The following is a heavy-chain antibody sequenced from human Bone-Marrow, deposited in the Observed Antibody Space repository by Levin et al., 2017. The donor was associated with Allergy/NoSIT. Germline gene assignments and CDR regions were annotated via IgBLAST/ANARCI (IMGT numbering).Heavy chain of an antibody. V-gene: IGHV4-39*07. D-gene: IGHD3-10*01. CDR3: ARDAPYHSGSYDNWFDP. CDR2: IYYSGTP. CDR1: GGSFRSSGYF. Sequence: SETLSLTCSVSGGSFRSSGYFWAWIRQPPGKGLEWIGSIYYSGTPYYNSSLKSRVTMSLDTSKNQFYLNLKSVTAADTAVYYCARDAPYHSGSYDNWFDPWGQGTQVTVSS. J-gene: IGHJ5*02.